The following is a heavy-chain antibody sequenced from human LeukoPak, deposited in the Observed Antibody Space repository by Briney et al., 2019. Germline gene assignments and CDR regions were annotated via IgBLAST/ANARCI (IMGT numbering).Heavy chain of an antibody. Sequence: GASVKVSCTASGYTFTGYYMHWVRQAPGQGPEWMGWISGYNGNTNYAQKFQGRVTMTTDTSTRTADLELRGLRSDDTAVYYCAREYRYCSGGDCSWPNSGMDVWGQGTTVTVSS. V-gene: IGHV1-18*04. CDR3: AREYRYCSGGDCSWPNSGMDV. J-gene: IGHJ6*02. CDR1: GYTFTGYY. D-gene: IGHD2-15*01. CDR2: ISGYNGNT.